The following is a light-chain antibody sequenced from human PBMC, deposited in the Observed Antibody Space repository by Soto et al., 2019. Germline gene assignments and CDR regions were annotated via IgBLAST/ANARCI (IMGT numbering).Light chain of an antibody. J-gene: IGKJ4*01. CDR2: DAS. Sequence: EIVMTQSPATLSVSPGERATLSCRASQSVNSNLAWYRQKPGQAPRLLISDASTRATRVPGRISCSGSGTQFTLTISSLQSEDSGIYYCQQYNFWPPLTFGGGTKVEIK. V-gene: IGKV3-15*01. CDR3: QQYNFWPPLT. CDR1: QSVNSN.